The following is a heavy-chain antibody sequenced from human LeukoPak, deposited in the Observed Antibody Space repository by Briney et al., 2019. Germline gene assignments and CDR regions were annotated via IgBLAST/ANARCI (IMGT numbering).Heavy chain of an antibody. CDR3: ARLYNPRYYDFWSGQSDY. CDR1: GGSISSSSYY. Sequence: SETLSLTCTVSGGSISSSSYYWGWIRQPPGKGLEWIGSIYYSGSTYYNPSLKSRVTISVDTSKNQFSLKLSSVTAADTAVYYCARLYNPRYYDFWSGQSDYWGQGTLVTVSS. D-gene: IGHD3-3*01. CDR2: IYYSGST. V-gene: IGHV4-39*01. J-gene: IGHJ4*02.